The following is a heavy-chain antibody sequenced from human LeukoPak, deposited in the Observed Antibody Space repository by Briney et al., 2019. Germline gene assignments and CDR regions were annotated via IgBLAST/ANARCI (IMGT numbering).Heavy chain of an antibody. CDR1: GGSISSSNW. CDR2: IYHSGST. D-gene: IGHD3-10*01. J-gene: IGHJ4*02. Sequence: SETLSLTCAVSGGSISSSNWWSWVRQPPGKGLEWIGEIYHSGSTNYNPSLKSRVTISVDKSKNQFSLKLSSVTAADTAVYYCASVKYGSGNYFDYWGQGTPATVSS. V-gene: IGHV4-4*02. CDR3: ASVKYGSGNYFDY.